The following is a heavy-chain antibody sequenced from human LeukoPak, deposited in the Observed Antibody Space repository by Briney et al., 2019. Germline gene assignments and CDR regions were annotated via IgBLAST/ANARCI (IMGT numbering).Heavy chain of an antibody. V-gene: IGHV3-7*03. CDR1: GFTFGSNW. Sequence: GGSLRLSCAASGFTFGSNWMSWVRQAPGKGLEWVANIKHDGSERYCVDSVKGRFTISRDNAKNSLYLQMNSLRVEDTAVYYCARLSGSRRDFDYWGQGTLVTVSS. CDR3: ARLSGSRRDFDY. CDR2: IKHDGSER. D-gene: IGHD1-26*01. J-gene: IGHJ4*02.